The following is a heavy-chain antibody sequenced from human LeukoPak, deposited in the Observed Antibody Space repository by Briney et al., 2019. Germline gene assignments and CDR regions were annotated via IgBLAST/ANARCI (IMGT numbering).Heavy chain of an antibody. J-gene: IGHJ4*02. Sequence: GASVNVSCKVSGYTLTELSMHWVRQAPGKGLEWMGGFYPEDGETIYAQTFQGRVTMTEDTSTDTAYMELSSLRSEDTAVYYCAKSTYGSGSYYRFDYWGQGTLVTVSS. CDR2: FYPEDGET. D-gene: IGHD3-10*01. CDR1: GYTLTELS. CDR3: AKSTYGSGSYYRFDY. V-gene: IGHV1-24*01.